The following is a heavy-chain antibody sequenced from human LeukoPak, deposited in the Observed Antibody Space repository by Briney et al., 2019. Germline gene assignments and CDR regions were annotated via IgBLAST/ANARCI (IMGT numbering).Heavy chain of an antibody. CDR1: GFTLSNYD. V-gene: IGHV3-30*03. CDR3: AMGVYDYVWGN. J-gene: IGHJ4*02. D-gene: IGHD3-16*01. CDR2: ISYDGSDK. Sequence: GGSLRHSCAASGFTLSNYDMHWVRQAPGKGPDWVAVISYDGSDKYYADSVKGRFTISRDNSKNTMYLEMNSLRPEDTAVYDCAMGVYDYVWGNWGQATLVAVSS.